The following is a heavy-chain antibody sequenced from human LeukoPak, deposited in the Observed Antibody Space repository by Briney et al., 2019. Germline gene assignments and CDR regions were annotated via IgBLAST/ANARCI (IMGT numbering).Heavy chain of an antibody. CDR2: MNPNSGNT. Sequence: ASVKVSCKASGYTFTSYDINWVRQATGQGLEWMGWMNPNSGNTGYAQKFQGRVTMTRNTSISTAYMELSSLRSEDTAVYYCARGQRVSQQLVYVYWGQGTLVTVSS. V-gene: IGHV1-8*01. CDR1: GYTFTSYD. CDR3: ARGQRVSQQLVYVY. D-gene: IGHD6-13*01. J-gene: IGHJ4*02.